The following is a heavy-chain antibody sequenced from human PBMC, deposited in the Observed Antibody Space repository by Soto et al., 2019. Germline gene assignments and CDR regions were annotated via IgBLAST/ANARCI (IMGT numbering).Heavy chain of an antibody. CDR3: AKYDSSGYYTPYYFDY. V-gene: IGHV3-74*01. J-gene: IGHJ4*02. CDR2: INTDGSAT. Sequence: GGSLRLSCAASGFTFSSHWMHWVRLVPGKGLAWVSRINTDGSATNYADSVEGRYTISRDNAKNTLYLQMTVLRVEDTTLYYFAKYDSSGYYTPYYFDYWGQGTLVTVSS. CDR1: GFTFSSHW. D-gene: IGHD3-22*01.